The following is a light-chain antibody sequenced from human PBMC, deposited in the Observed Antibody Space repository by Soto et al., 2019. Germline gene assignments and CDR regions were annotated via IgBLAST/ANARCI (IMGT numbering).Light chain of an antibody. CDR3: QQYNNWPPLT. CDR1: QSVSNN. CDR2: GAS. J-gene: IGKJ4*01. Sequence: EIVMTQSPATLSVSPGERATLSCRASQSVSNNLAWYQQKPGQAPRLLIYGASTRATGIPARFSGSGSGTEFTLTNNSLQSEDFAVYYCQQYNNWPPLTFGGGTKVEIK. V-gene: IGKV3-15*01.